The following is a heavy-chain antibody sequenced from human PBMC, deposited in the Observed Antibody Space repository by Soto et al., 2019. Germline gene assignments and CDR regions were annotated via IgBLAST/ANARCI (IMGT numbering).Heavy chain of an antibody. CDR3: AKDSWAIFGVPAGEYYAMDV. CDR1: GFTFENYA. D-gene: IGHD3-3*01. V-gene: IGHV3-23*01. Sequence: PGGSLRLSCVASGFTFENYAMGWVRQAPGKGLEWVSAISGSGGTTYYSDSVKGRFTISRDNSKNTVYLQMNYLRVEDAAEYFCAKDSWAIFGVPAGEYYAMDVWGQGTTVTVSS. J-gene: IGHJ6*02. CDR2: ISGSGGTT.